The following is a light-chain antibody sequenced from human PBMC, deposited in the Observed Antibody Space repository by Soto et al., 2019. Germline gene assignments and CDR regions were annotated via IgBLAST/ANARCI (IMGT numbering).Light chain of an antibody. Sequence: DIVMTQSPDSLPVSLGERATIHCKSSQSIFYSSINRHMLAWYQQKPGQPPKLVINWASTRESGVPDRFSGSGSGTDFTLTISSLQAEDVAVYYCQQYHTPPFTFGPGTNVDIK. CDR2: WAS. V-gene: IGKV4-1*01. CDR1: QSIFYSSINRHM. CDR3: QQYHTPPFT. J-gene: IGKJ3*01.